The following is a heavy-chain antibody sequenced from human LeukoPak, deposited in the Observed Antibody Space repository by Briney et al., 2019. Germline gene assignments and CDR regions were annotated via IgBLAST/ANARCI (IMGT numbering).Heavy chain of an antibody. Sequence: GGSLRLSCAASGFTFSSYGMHWVRQAPGKGLEWVAVIWYDGSNKYYADSVKGRFTISRDNSKNTLYLQMNSLRAEDTAVYYCARKIAAAGSLADYWGQGTLVTVSS. J-gene: IGHJ4*02. CDR2: IWYDGSNK. V-gene: IGHV3-33*01. CDR3: ARKIAAAGSLADY. CDR1: GFTFSSYG. D-gene: IGHD6-13*01.